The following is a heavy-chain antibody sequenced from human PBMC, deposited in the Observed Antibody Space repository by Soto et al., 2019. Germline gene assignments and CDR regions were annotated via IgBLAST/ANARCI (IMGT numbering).Heavy chain of an antibody. CDR1: GGSVSSGSYY. V-gene: IGHV4-61*01. CDR3: ARDALLSRYCSGGSCKAGIDV. CDR2: IYYSGST. J-gene: IGHJ6*02. Sequence: SETLSLTCTVSGGSVSSGSYYWSWIRQAPGKGLEWIGYIYYSGSTNYNPSLKSRVTISVDTSKNQLSLKLSSVTAADTAVYYCARDALLSRYCSGGSCKAGIDVWGQGTTVTVSS. D-gene: IGHD2-15*01.